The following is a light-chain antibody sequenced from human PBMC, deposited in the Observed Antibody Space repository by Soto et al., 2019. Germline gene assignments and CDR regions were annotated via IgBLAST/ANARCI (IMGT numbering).Light chain of an antibody. CDR2: GAS. Sequence: EIVLTQSTGTLSLSPGERATLSCRASQSVSSSYLAWYQQKPGQAPRLLIYGASSRATGIPGRFSGSGSGTDFTLTISRLEPEDFAVYSCQQYGRSPFTFGPGTKVDIK. CDR1: QSVSSSY. V-gene: IGKV3-20*01. CDR3: QQYGRSPFT. J-gene: IGKJ3*01.